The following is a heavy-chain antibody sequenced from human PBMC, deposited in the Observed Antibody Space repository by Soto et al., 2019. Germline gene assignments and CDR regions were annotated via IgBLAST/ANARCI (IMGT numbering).Heavy chain of an antibody. J-gene: IGHJ5*02. Sequence: EVQLLESGGGLVQPGGSLRLSCAASGFTFSSYAMSWVRQAPGKGLEWVSAISGSGGSTYYADSVKGRFTISRDNSKNTLYLQMNSLRAEDTAGYYCAKVIAAGGTGYWLDPWAREPWSPSPQ. V-gene: IGHV3-23*01. CDR3: AKVIAAGGTGYWLDP. CDR1: GFTFSSYA. D-gene: IGHD6-13*01. CDR2: ISGSGGST.